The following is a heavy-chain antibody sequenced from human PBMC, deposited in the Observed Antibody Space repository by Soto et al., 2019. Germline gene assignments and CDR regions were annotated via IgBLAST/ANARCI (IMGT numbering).Heavy chain of an antibody. CDR2: ISDDGTKK. CDR1: RFTFSNYG. Sequence: QVQLVESGGCVVQPGKSLRLSCAASRFTFSNYGMHWVRQAPGKGLEWVALISDDGTKKYYADSVKGRFTISRDNSKNTLYLQMNSLRAEDTAVYFCARELYYYDSSGYYPLENWGQGTLVTVSS. V-gene: IGHV3-30*03. CDR3: ARELYYYDSSGYYPLEN. J-gene: IGHJ4*02. D-gene: IGHD3-22*01.